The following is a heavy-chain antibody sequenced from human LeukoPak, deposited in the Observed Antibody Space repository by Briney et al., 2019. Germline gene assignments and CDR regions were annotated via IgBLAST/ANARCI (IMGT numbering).Heavy chain of an antibody. Sequence: GESLKISCEGSGYRFTSYWIGWVRQMPGKGLEWMGIIYPGDSDTRYSPSFQGQVTISADKSISTAYLQWSSLKASDTAMYYCARQRFEESNWFDPWGQGTLVTVSS. CDR3: ARQRFEESNWFDP. V-gene: IGHV5-51*01. CDR2: IYPGDSDT. J-gene: IGHJ5*02. D-gene: IGHD3-16*01. CDR1: GYRFTSYW.